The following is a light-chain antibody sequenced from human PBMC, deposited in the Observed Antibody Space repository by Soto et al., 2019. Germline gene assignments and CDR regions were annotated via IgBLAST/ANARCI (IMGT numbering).Light chain of an antibody. CDR3: QQYNTLVT. CDR1: QSISNW. Sequence: DIQMTQFPSTLSASVGDRVTITCRASQSISNWLAWYQLQPGKAPKLLIFKASTLESGVPSRFSGSGSGTECTLTISRLQPDDSAIYYCQQYNTLVTFGGGTKLEIK. V-gene: IGKV1-5*03. J-gene: IGKJ4*01. CDR2: KAS.